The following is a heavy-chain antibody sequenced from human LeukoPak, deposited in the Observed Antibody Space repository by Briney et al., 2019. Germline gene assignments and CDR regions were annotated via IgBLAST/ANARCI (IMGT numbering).Heavy chain of an antibody. CDR2: IYYSGST. CDR3: ARGVLGGYSYGHFDY. V-gene: IGHV4-59*01. CDR1: GGSISSYY. Sequence: SETLSLTCTVSGGSISSYYWSWIRQPPGKGLEWIGYIYYSGSTNYNPSLKSRVTIPVDTSKNQFSLKLSSVTAADTAVYYCARGVLGGYSYGHFDYWGQGTLVTVSS. J-gene: IGHJ4*02. D-gene: IGHD5-18*01.